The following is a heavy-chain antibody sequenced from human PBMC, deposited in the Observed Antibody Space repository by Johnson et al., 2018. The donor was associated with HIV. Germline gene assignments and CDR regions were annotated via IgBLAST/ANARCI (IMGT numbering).Heavy chain of an antibody. Sequence: VQLVESGGGLVQPGRSLRLSCAASGFTFSSHAMHWVRQAPGKGLEWVSYISSGAGTIYYADSVRGRFTISRDNAKNSLYLQMNSLRAEDTAVYYCARDNWNDADGAFDIWGQGTMVTVSS. CDR3: ARDNWNDADGAFDI. CDR1: GFTFSSHA. V-gene: IGHV3-48*03. CDR2: ISSGAGTI. J-gene: IGHJ3*02. D-gene: IGHD1-20*01.